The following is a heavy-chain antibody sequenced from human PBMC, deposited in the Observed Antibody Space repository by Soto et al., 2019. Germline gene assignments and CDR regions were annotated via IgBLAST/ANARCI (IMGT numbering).Heavy chain of an antibody. V-gene: IGHV3-30*18. J-gene: IGHJ6*02. CDR1: GFTFSSYG. CDR2: ISYDGSNK. Sequence: GGSLRLSCAASGFTFSSYGMHWVRQAPGKGLEWVAVISYDGSNKYYADSVKGRFTISRDKSKNTLYLQMNSLRAEDTAVYYCAKASPLRFLEWLLSTGGMDVWGQGTTVTVSS. CDR3: AKASPLRFLEWLLSTGGMDV. D-gene: IGHD3-3*01.